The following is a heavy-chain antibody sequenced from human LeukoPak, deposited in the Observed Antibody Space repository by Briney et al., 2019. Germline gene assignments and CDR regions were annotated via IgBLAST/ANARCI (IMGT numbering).Heavy chain of an antibody. J-gene: IGHJ4*02. D-gene: IGHD1-26*01. CDR1: GGSLSGYY. V-gene: IGHV4-34*01. Sequence: PSETLSLTCEVYGGSLSGYYWSWIRQPTGKGLEWIGSIYYSGSTYYNPSLKSRVTISVDTSKNQFSLKLSSVTAADTAVYYCARHGSGSYARDYWGQGTLVTVSS. CDR2: IYYSGST. CDR3: ARHGSGSYARDY.